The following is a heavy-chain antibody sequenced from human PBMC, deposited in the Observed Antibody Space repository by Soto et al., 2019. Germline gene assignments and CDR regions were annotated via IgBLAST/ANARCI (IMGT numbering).Heavy chain of an antibody. CDR3: ARGRGYCSGGSCYHFDY. J-gene: IGHJ4*02. CDR1: GGSISSSSYY. V-gene: IGHV4-39*01. Sequence: SETLSLTCTVSGGSISSSSYYWGWIRQPPGKGLEWIGSIYYSGSTYYNPSLKSRVTISVDTSKNQFSLKLSSVTAADTAVYYCARGRGYCSGGSCYHFDYWGQGTLVTVSS. CDR2: IYYSGST. D-gene: IGHD2-15*01.